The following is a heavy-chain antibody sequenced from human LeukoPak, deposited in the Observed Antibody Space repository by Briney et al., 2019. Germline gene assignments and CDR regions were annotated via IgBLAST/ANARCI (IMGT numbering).Heavy chain of an antibody. CDR3: VRDISATVTSEFSY. D-gene: IGHD4-17*01. V-gene: IGHV3-9*03. CDR2: ISWNSGKI. J-gene: IGHJ4*02. Sequence: GGSLRLSCAASGFTFDDCAMHWVLQVPGKGLEWVSGISWNSGKIGYADSVKGRFTISRDNAKNSLYLQMNSLRTKDMALYYCVRDISATVTSEFSYWGQGTLVTVSS. CDR1: GFTFDDCA.